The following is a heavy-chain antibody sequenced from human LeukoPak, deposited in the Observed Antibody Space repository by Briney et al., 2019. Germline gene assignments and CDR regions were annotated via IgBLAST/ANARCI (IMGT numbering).Heavy chain of an antibody. CDR3: ARGGRRGYYDSSGYSLDY. J-gene: IGHJ4*02. Sequence: GGSLRLSCVASGFTFSSYWMHWVRQAPGKGLVWVSRINSDGSSTSYADSVKGRFTISRDNAKNTLYLQMNSLRAEDTAVYYCARGGRRGYYDSSGYSLDYWGQGTLVTVSS. V-gene: IGHV3-74*01. CDR1: GFTFSSYW. D-gene: IGHD3-22*01. CDR2: INSDGSST.